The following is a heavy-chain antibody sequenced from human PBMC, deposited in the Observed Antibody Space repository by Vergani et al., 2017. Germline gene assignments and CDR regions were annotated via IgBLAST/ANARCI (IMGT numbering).Heavy chain of an antibody. Sequence: QVQLVQSGAEVKKPGASVKVSCKSPGYTFSSYDITGARQAPGQGLEWMGQIAVYNGHTRYAQKLRDRVTLTRDRSTSTVYMELTGLRSDDTAMYYCARDNDVLSGYSDDAFDVWGQGTMVTVSS. D-gene: IGHD3-3*01. CDR3: ARDNDVLSGYSDDAFDV. CDR2: IAVYNGHT. J-gene: IGHJ3*01. CDR1: GYTFSSYD. V-gene: IGHV1-18*01.